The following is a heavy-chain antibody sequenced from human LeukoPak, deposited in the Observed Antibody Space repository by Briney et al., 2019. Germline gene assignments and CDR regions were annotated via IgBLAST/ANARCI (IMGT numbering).Heavy chain of an antibody. CDR1: GGSISSGGYY. V-gene: IGHV4-31*03. Sequence: TPSETLSLTCTVSGGSISSGGYYWSWIRQHPGKGLEWIGYIYYSGSTYYNPSLKSRVTISVDTSKNQFSLKLSSVTAADTAVYYCARGVMDCYDSSGYYSGYYFEYWGQGTLVTVYS. J-gene: IGHJ4*02. CDR3: ARGVMDCYDSSGYYSGYYFEY. D-gene: IGHD3-22*01. CDR2: IYYSGST.